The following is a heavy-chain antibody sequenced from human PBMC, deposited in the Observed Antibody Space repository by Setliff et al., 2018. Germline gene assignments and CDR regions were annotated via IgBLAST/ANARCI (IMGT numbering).Heavy chain of an antibody. Sequence: SETLSLTCTVSGGSISSGSYYWSWIRQPAGKGLEWIGHIYTSGSTNYNPSLKSRVTISVDTSKNQFSLKLSSVTAADTAVYYCARAKKYRTHYYYYMDVWG. J-gene: IGHJ6*03. CDR1: GGSISSGSYY. CDR2: IYTSGST. D-gene: IGHD1-1*01. CDR3: ARAKKYRTHYYYYMDV. V-gene: IGHV4-61*09.